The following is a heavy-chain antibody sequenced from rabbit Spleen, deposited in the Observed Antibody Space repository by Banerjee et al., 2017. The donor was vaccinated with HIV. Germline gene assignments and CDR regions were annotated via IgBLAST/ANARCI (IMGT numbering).Heavy chain of an antibody. J-gene: IGHJ4*01. D-gene: IGHD2-1*01. V-gene: IGHV1S40*01. CDR3: ARSYGDGSNAYFDL. CDR1: GFSFSSGYY. Sequence: QSLEESGGDLVKPGASLTLTCTASGFSFSSGYYMCWVRQAPGKGLEWIACIYAGSSGTTYYASWAKGRFTISKTSSTTVTLQMTSLTAADTATYFCARSYGDGSNAYFDLWGQGTLVTVS. CDR2: IYAGSSGTT.